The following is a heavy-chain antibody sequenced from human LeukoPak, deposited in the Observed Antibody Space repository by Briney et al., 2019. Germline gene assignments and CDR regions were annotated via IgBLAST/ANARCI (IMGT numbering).Heavy chain of an antibody. D-gene: IGHD3-10*01. Sequence: SQTLSLTCAVSGGSISSGGYSWSWIRQPPGKGLEWIGYIYHSGSTYYNPSLKSRVTISVDRSKNQFSLKLSSVAAADTAVYYCARGGALLWFGELLSPSGNWFDPWGQGTLVTVSS. V-gene: IGHV4-30-2*01. CDR3: ARGGALLWFGELLSPSGNWFDP. CDR2: IYHSGST. J-gene: IGHJ5*02. CDR1: GGSISSGGYS.